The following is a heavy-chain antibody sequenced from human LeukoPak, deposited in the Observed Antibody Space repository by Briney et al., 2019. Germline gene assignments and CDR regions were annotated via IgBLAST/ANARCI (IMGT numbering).Heavy chain of an antibody. J-gene: IGHJ3*02. V-gene: IGHV4-59*01. Sequence: SETLSLTCTVSGGSISSYYWSWIRQPLGKGLEWIGFIDYSGSSNYNPSLKSRVTISADPSTNHFSLNLTSVTAADTAVYFCARDHPVADWAPDIWGRGTMVTVSS. CDR3: ARDHPVADWAPDI. CDR2: IDYSGSS. D-gene: IGHD3-9*01. CDR1: GGSISSYY.